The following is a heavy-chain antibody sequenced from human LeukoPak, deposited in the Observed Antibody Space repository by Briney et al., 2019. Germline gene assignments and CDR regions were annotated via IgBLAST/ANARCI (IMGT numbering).Heavy chain of an antibody. J-gene: IGHJ4*02. CDR3: ARDRYFDWPHAADY. Sequence: GGSLRLSCAAPGFTFSSYSMNWVRQAPGKGLEWVSSISSSSSYIYYADSVKGRFTISRDNAKNSLYLQMNSLRAEDTAVYYCARDRYFDWPHAADYWGQGTLVTVSS. CDR1: GFTFSSYS. D-gene: IGHD3-9*01. CDR2: ISSSSSYI. V-gene: IGHV3-21*01.